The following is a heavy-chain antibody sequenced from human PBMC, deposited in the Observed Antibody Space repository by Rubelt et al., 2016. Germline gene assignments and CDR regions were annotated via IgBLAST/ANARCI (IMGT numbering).Heavy chain of an antibody. CDR2: VYYSGST. J-gene: IGHJ4*02. Sequence: VQLQESGPGLVKPSETQSLTCTVSGGSISSSNYYWGWIRQPPGKGLESIGNVYYSGSTYYNPSLKSRVTISVDTSKNQFSLKLTSVTAADTAVYYCAREVAAAGTGTDDYWGQGTLVTVSS. CDR3: AREVAAAGTGTDDY. CDR1: GGSISSSNYY. D-gene: IGHD6-13*01. V-gene: IGHV4-39*01.